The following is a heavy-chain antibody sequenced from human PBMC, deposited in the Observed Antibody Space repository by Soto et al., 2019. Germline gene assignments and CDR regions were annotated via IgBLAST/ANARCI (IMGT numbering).Heavy chain of an antibody. V-gene: IGHV3-30-3*01. CDR1: GFTFSSYA. CDR3: ARNKQWLVLRRYYGMDV. J-gene: IGHJ6*02. CDR2: ISYDGSNK. Sequence: GSLRLSCAASGFTFSSYAMHRVRQAPGKGLEGVAVISYDGSNKYYADSVKGRFTISRDDSKNTLYLQMNSLRAEDTAVYYCARNKQWLVLRRYYGMDVWGQGTTVTVSS. D-gene: IGHD6-19*01.